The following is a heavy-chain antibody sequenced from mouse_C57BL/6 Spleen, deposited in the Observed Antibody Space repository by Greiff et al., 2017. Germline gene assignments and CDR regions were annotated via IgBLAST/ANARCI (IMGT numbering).Heavy chain of an antibody. Sequence: EVKLVESEGGLVQPGSSMKLSCTASGFTFSDYYMAWVRQVQEKGLEWVANINYDGSSTYYLDSLKSRFIISRDNAKNILYLQMSSLKSEDTATYYCARGCDYGYFDVWGTGTTVTVSS. J-gene: IGHJ1*03. V-gene: IGHV5-16*01. CDR1: GFTFSDYY. CDR2: INYDGSST. CDR3: ARGCDYGYFDV.